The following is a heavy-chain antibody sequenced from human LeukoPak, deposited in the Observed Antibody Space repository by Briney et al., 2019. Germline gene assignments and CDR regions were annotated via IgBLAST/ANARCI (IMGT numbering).Heavy chain of an antibody. CDR2: IYTSGST. CDR1: GGTISSYY. CDR3: ASEGHNWGSLVY. J-gene: IGHJ4*02. Sequence: SETLSLTRTVSGGTISSYYWSWIRQPAGKGLEWIGRIYTSGSTNYNPSLKSRVTMSVDTSKNQFSLKLSSVTAADTAVYYCASEGHNWGSLVYWGQGTLVTVSS. D-gene: IGHD7-27*01. V-gene: IGHV4-4*07.